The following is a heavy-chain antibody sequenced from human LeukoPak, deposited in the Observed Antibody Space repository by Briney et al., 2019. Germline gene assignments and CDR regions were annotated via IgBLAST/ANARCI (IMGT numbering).Heavy chain of an antibody. CDR3: AREMTTVTTDAFDI. D-gene: IGHD4-11*01. J-gene: IGHJ3*02. V-gene: IGHV3-21*01. Sequence: GGSLRLSCAASGFTFSRYSMSWVRQAPGKGLEWISAISDDSNYIYYADSVEGRFTISRDNAKNSLYLQMNSLRAEDTAVYYCAREMTTVTTDAFDIWGQGTMVTVSS. CDR1: GFTFSRYS. CDR2: ISDDSNYI.